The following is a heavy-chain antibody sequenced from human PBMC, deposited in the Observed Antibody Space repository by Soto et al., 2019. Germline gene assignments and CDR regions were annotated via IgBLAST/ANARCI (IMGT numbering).Heavy chain of an antibody. J-gene: IGHJ4*02. V-gene: IGHV3-30-3*01. D-gene: IGHD3-10*01. Sequence: QVQLVESGGGVVQPGRSLRLSCAASEFTFSSYAMHWVRQAPGKGLEWVAVISYDGSNKYYADSVKGRFTISRDNSKNTLYLQMNSLRAEDTAVYYCARANYGSGSYGYFDYWGQGTLVTVSS. CDR2: ISYDGSNK. CDR1: EFTFSSYA. CDR3: ARANYGSGSYGYFDY.